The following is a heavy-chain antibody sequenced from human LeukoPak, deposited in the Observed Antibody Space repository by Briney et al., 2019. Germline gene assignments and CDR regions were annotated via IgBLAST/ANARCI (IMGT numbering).Heavy chain of an antibody. D-gene: IGHD2-21*02. CDR2: IKQDGSEK. CDR1: GFTFSSNW. J-gene: IGHJ4*02. V-gene: IGHV3-7*01. CDR3: ARPSCGGDCYYGAFDY. Sequence: PGGSLRLSCAASGFTFSSNWMTWVRQAPGKGLEWVANIKQDGSEKYYVDSVKGRFTISRDNAKNSLYLQMNSLRAEDTAVYFCARPSCGGDCYYGAFDYWGQGTLVTVS.